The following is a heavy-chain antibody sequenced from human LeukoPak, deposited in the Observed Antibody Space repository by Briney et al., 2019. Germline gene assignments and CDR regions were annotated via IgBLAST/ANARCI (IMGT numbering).Heavy chain of an antibody. Sequence: GSSVKVSCKAYGGSISSYGISWVRQAPGQGLEWMGRIISVFGTANYAQKFQDRVTITADIASNTAYMELTSLTSEDTAVYFCAKQGEIRQDYYMDVWGNGTTVTVSS. CDR3: AKQGEIRQDYYMDV. J-gene: IGHJ6*03. V-gene: IGHV1-69*06. CDR2: IISVFGTA. D-gene: IGHD1/OR15-1a*01. CDR1: GGSISSYG.